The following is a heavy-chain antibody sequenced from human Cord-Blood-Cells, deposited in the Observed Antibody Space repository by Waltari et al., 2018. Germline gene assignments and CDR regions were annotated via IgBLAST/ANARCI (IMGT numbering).Heavy chain of an antibody. Sequence: QVQLVESGGGVVQPGRSLRLSCAASGFTFSSYGMHWVRQAPGKGLEWVAVISYDGSNKYYANSVKGRFTISRDNSKNTLYLQMNSLRAEDTAVYYCANTPNWGGGYWGQGTLVTVSS. J-gene: IGHJ4*02. CDR2: ISYDGSNK. CDR3: ANTPNWGGGY. CDR1: GFTFSSYG. V-gene: IGHV3-30*18. D-gene: IGHD7-27*01.